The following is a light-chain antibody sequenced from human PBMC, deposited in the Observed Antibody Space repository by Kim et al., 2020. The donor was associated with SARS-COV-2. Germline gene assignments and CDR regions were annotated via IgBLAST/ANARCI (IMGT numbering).Light chain of an antibody. CDR3: TSYTRSDTWV. Sequence: GPAVPISCAGTSIDVRASTLVSRYQQHPCKAPQFMIPYVSQRPSGVSNRFSSSKSGHTASLTISGLQAEDEADYYCTSYTRSDTWVFGGGTQLTVL. CDR1: SIDVRASTL. CDR2: YVS. J-gene: IGLJ3*02. V-gene: IGLV2-14*03.